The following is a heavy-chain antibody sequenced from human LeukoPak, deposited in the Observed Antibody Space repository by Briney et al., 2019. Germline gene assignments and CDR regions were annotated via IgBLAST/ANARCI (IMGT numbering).Heavy chain of an antibody. V-gene: IGHV4-31*03. CDR1: GGSISSGGYY. D-gene: IGHD6-13*01. J-gene: IGHJ4*02. CDR3: ATAGSSNWHYFDY. CDR2: IYYSGSP. Sequence: SETLSLTCTASGGSISSGGYYWSWLRQHPGKGLEWIGYIYYSGSPYYNPSLKSRVAIPVDTSKNQFSLKLSSVTAADTAVYYCATAGSSNWHYFDYWGQGTLVTVSS.